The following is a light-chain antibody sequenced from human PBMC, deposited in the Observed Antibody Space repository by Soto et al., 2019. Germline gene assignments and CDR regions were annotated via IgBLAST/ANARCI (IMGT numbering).Light chain of an antibody. J-gene: IGLJ1*01. CDR3: AAWDDSLNGRV. CDR1: NSNIGSNT. V-gene: IGLV1-44*01. CDR2: YDN. Sequence: QSVLTQPTSASGTPGQRVTISCSGSNSNIGSNTVNWYQQLPGTAPKLLIYYDNLRPSGVPDRISGSKSGTSASLAISGLQSDDEADYYCAAWDDSLNGRVVVTGTKVTVL.